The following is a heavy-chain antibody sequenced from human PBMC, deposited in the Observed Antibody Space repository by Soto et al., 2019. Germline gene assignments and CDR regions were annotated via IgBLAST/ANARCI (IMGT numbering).Heavy chain of an antibody. J-gene: IGHJ4*02. CDR2: ISGSGGST. Sequence: PGGPLGLSCPASEFTFSSYPMSWVRQAPGKGLEWVSAISGSGGSTYYADSVKGRFTISRDNSKNTLYLQMNSLRAEDTAVYYCAKDPRRAGYSSSWYKDYWGQGTLVTVSS. CDR1: EFTFSSYP. V-gene: IGHV3-23*01. D-gene: IGHD6-13*01. CDR3: AKDPRRAGYSSSWYKDY.